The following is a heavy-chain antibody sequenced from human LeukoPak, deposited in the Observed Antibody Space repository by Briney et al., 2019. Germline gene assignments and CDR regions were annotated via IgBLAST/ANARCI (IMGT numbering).Heavy chain of an antibody. Sequence: SETLSLTCTVSGGSMSPYHWGWIRQPPGKGLEWIGEINHSGSTNYNPSLKSRVTISVDTSKNQFSLKLSSVTAADTAVYYCARDRANYYDSSGFDYWGQGTLVTVSS. V-gene: IGHV4-34*01. CDR3: ARDRANYYDSSGFDY. D-gene: IGHD3-22*01. CDR1: GGSMSPYH. CDR2: INHSGST. J-gene: IGHJ4*02.